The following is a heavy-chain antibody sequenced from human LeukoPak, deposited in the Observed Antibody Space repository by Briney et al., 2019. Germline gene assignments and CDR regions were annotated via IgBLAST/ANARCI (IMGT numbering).Heavy chain of an antibody. J-gene: IGHJ4*02. D-gene: IGHD6-19*01. CDR3: ARVGSRWLVSRGGLDY. Sequence: PSETLSLTCTVSGGSISSYYWSWIRQPPGRGLEWMGYIYYSGSTNYNPSLKSRVTISVDTSKNQFSLKLSSVTAADTAVYYCARVGSRWLVSRGGLDYWGQGTLVTVSS. CDR1: GGSISSYY. V-gene: IGHV4-59*01. CDR2: IYYSGST.